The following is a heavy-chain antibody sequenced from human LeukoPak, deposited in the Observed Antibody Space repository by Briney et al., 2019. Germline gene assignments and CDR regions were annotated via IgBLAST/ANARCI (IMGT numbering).Heavy chain of an antibody. J-gene: IGHJ3*01. V-gene: IGHV3-11*06. CDR2: ISSSSSYT. Sequence: GGSLRLSCAASGFTFSDYYMSWIRKAPGKGLEWVSYISSSSSYTNYADSVKGRFTISRDNAKNSLYLQMNSLRAEDTAVYYCARVGDIVVVPAAIGLWGQGTMVTVSS. D-gene: IGHD2-2*02. CDR1: GFTFSDYY. CDR3: ARVGDIVVVPAAIGL.